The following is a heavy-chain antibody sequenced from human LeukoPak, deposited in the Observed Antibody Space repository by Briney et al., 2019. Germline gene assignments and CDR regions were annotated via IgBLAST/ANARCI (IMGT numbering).Heavy chain of an antibody. Sequence: GESLKISCKGSGYSFNSYWIGWVRQMPGKGLEWMGIVHPGDSDTRYSPSVQGQVTISADKSISTAYLQWSSLKASDTAMYYCARDLFGGATQYAFDIWGQGTMVTVSS. CDR1: GYSFNSYW. J-gene: IGHJ3*02. CDR2: VHPGDSDT. V-gene: IGHV5-51*01. CDR3: ARDLFGGATQYAFDI. D-gene: IGHD3-16*01.